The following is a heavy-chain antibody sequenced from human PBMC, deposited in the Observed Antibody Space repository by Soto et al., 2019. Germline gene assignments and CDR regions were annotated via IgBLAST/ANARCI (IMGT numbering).Heavy chain of an antibody. D-gene: IGHD2-21*02. Sequence: QVQLVQSGAEVKKPGSSVKVSCKASGGTFSSYAISWVRQAPGQGLEWMGGIIPIFGTANYAQKFQGRVTITADESTSTAYMELSSLRSEDTAVYYCARVPTSCGGDCYSMYFDYWGQGTLVTVSS. CDR3: ARVPTSCGGDCYSMYFDY. V-gene: IGHV1-69*01. CDR2: IIPIFGTA. CDR1: GGTFSSYA. J-gene: IGHJ4*02.